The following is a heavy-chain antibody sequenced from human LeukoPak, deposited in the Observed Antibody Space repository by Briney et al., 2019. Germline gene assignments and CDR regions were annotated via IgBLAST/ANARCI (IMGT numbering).Heavy chain of an antibody. D-gene: IGHD3-10*01. CDR2: IYPGDSDT. CDR3: ARVQTGKSYGSGNIDY. J-gene: IGHJ4*02. V-gene: IGHV5-51*01. CDR1: GYSFTSYW. Sequence: GESLKISCKGSGYSFTSYWIGWVRQMPGKGLEWMGIIYPGDSDTRYSPYFQGQVTISADKSISTAYLQWSSLKASDTAMYYCARVQTGKSYGSGNIDYWGQGTLVTVSS.